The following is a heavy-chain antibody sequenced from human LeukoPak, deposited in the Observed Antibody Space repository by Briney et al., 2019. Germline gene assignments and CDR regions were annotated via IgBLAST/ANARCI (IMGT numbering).Heavy chain of an antibody. V-gene: IGHV4-59*01. CDR2: IYYSGST. CDR3: ARGVLDSSGYPPGVLFDY. D-gene: IGHD3-22*01. Sequence: TSETLSLTCTVSGGSISSYYWSWIRQPPGKGLEWIGYIYYSGSTNYNPSLKSRVTISVDTSKNQFSLKLSSVTAADTAVYYCARGVLDSSGYPPGVLFDYWGQGTLVTVSS. J-gene: IGHJ4*02. CDR1: GGSISSYY.